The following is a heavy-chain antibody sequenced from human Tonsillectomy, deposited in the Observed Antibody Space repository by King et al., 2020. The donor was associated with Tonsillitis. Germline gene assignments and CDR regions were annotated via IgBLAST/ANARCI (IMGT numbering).Heavy chain of an antibody. CDR1: GFTFSSSA. CDR2: ISGSGGST. J-gene: IGHJ4*02. D-gene: IGHD5-18*01. V-gene: IGHV3-23*04. Sequence: VQLVESGGGLVQPGGSLRLSCAASGFTFSSSAMAWVRQAPGKGLEWVSGISGSGGSTYYADSVKGRFTISRDNSKNTLYLQMNILGAEDTARYYCAKVVNTAMVYYFDYWGQGTLVTVSS. CDR3: AKVVNTAMVYYFDY.